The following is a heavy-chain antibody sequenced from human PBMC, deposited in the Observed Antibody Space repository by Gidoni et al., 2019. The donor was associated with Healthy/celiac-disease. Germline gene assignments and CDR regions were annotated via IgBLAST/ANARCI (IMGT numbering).Heavy chain of an antibody. V-gene: IGHV3-48*03. CDR3: ARDSYSSSWYY. CDR1: GFTFSSYE. Sequence: EVQLVESGGGLVQPGGSLRLSCAASGFTFSSYEMNWVRQAPGKGLEWVSYISSSGSTIYYADSVKGRFTISRDNAKNSLYLQMNSLRAEDTAVYYCARDSYSSSWYYWGQGTLVTVSS. D-gene: IGHD6-13*01. CDR2: ISSSGSTI. J-gene: IGHJ4*02.